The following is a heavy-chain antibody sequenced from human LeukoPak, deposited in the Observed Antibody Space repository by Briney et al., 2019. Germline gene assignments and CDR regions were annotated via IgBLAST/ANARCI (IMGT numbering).Heavy chain of an antibody. CDR2: INPNGGDT. CDR1: GYTFTRHY. Sequence: ASVKVSCKASGYTFTRHYFHWVRRAPGQGLEWIGWINPNGGDTNIAQKSQGRATMTRATSISTVYMELTSLRSDDTALYYCMRGGGNSWFDYWGQGTLVSVSS. V-gene: IGHV1-2*02. CDR3: MRGGGNSWFDY. J-gene: IGHJ4*02. D-gene: IGHD6-13*01.